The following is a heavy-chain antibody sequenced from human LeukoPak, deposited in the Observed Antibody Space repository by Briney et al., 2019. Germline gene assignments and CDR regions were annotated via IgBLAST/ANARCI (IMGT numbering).Heavy chain of an antibody. CDR2: ISGSGGST. D-gene: IGHD3-3*01. Sequence: GGSLRLSYAASGFTFSSYAMSWVRQAPGKGLEWVSAISGSGGSTYYADSVKGRFTISRDNSKNTLYLQMNSLRAEDTAVYYCAKDRRITIFGVVIIPEFDYWGQGTLVTVSS. CDR1: GFTFSSYA. J-gene: IGHJ4*02. V-gene: IGHV3-23*01. CDR3: AKDRRITIFGVVIIPEFDY.